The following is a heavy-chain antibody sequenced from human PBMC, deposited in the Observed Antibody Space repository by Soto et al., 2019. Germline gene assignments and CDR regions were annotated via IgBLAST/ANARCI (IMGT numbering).Heavy chain of an antibody. CDR1: GDSVTRSY. CDR2: IYPSGGI. V-gene: IGHV4-4*07. CDR3: ARGQQPMGLDK. Sequence: QVQLQESGPRLVRPSETLSLTCAVSGDSVTRSYWSWVRQPAGQGLQWLGRIYPSGGINYNPSLRSRLTISTDTSRNHFSLWLTSVTAADTATYFCARGQQPMGLDKWGRGILITVSS. J-gene: IGHJ4*02. D-gene: IGHD1-26*01.